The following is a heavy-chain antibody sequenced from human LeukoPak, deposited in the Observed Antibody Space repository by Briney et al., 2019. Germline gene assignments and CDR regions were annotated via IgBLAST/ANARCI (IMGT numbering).Heavy chain of an antibody. CDR3: ARASRGSPNNDY. V-gene: IGHV3-7*01. Sequence: GGSLRPSCAASGFIFSNSWINWVRQAPGKGLEWVAIINQDGSERYYVDSVKGRFTISRDNVKNSVYLQMNSLRAEDTAVYYCARASRGSPNNDYWGQGTLVTVSS. J-gene: IGHJ4*02. D-gene: IGHD6-13*01. CDR2: INQDGSER. CDR1: GFIFSNSW.